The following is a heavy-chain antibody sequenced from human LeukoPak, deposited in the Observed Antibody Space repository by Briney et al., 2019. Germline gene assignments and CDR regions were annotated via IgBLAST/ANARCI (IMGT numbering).Heavy chain of an antibody. J-gene: IGHJ4*02. D-gene: IGHD5-12*01. CDR2: IIPILGIA. CDR1: GGTFSSYA. Sequence: SVKVSCKASGGTFSSYAISWVRQAPGQGLEWMGRIIPILGIANYAQKFQGRVTITADKSTSTAYMELSSLRSEDTAVYYCARDSLSGYDYGSGFDYWGQGTLVTVSS. V-gene: IGHV1-69*04. CDR3: ARDSLSGYDYGSGFDY.